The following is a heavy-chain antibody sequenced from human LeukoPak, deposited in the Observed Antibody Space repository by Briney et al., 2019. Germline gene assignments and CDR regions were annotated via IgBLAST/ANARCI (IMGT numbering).Heavy chain of an antibody. CDR3: ARGGPPGYYYDYYMDV. CDR1: GGSFSGYY. CDR2: INHSGST. V-gene: IGHV4-34*01. Sequence: SETLSLTCAVYGGSFSGYYWSWIRQPPGKGLAWIGEINHSGSTNYNPSLKSRVTISVDTSKNQFSLKLSSVTAADTAVYFCARGGPPGYYYDYYMDVWGKGTTVTISS. J-gene: IGHJ6*03.